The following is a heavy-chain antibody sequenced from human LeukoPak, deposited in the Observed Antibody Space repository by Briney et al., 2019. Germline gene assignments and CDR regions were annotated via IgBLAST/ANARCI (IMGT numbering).Heavy chain of an antibody. CDR1: GYTFTGYY. CDR2: IIPILGMA. J-gene: IGHJ4*02. V-gene: IGHV1-69*02. CDR3: AFTGRFGELGFDY. D-gene: IGHD3-10*01. Sequence: GASVKVSCKASGYTFTGYYMHWVRQAPGQGLEWMGRIIPILGMANYAQKFQGRVTITADKSTSTAYMELSSLRSEDTAVYYCAFTGRFGELGFDYWGQGTLVTVSS.